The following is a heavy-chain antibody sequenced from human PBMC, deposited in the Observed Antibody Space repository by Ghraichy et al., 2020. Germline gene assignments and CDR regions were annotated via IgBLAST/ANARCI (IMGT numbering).Heavy chain of an antibody. CDR3: AGPMIVVVQDAFDI. CDR2: ISSSSSYI. Sequence: GGSLRLSCAASGFTFSSYSMNWVRQAPGKGLEWVSSISSSSSYIYYADSVKGRFTISRDNAKNSLYLQMNSPRGEDTAVYYCAGPMIVVVQDAFDIWGQGTMVTVSS. D-gene: IGHD3-22*01. V-gene: IGHV3-21*01. J-gene: IGHJ3*02. CDR1: GFTFSSYS.